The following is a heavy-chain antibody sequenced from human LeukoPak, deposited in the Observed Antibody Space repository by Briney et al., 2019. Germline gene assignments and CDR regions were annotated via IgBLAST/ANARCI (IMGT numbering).Heavy chain of an antibody. CDR1: GGSISSSNW. J-gene: IGHJ3*02. Sequence: SGTLSLTCAVSGGSISSSNWWSWVRQPPGKGLEWIGYIYYSGSTNYNPSLKSRVTISVDTSKNQFSLKLSSVTAADTAVYYCARLVTRGYYDSSGRRIDAFDIWGQGTMVTVSS. V-gene: IGHV4-4*02. CDR3: ARLVTRGYYDSSGRRIDAFDI. CDR2: IYYSGST. D-gene: IGHD3-22*01.